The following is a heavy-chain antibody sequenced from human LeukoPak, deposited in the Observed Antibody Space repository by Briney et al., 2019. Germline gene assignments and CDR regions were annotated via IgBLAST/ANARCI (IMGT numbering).Heavy chain of an antibody. Sequence: GGSLRLSCAASGFTFSSYAMSWVRQAPGEGLEWVSAISGSGGSTYYADSVKGRFTISRDNSKNTLYLQMNSLRAEDTAVYYCAKDNYYDSSGYYGDAFDIWGQGTMVTVSS. D-gene: IGHD3-22*01. J-gene: IGHJ3*02. V-gene: IGHV3-23*01. CDR1: GFTFSSYA. CDR2: ISGSGGST. CDR3: AKDNYYDSSGYYGDAFDI.